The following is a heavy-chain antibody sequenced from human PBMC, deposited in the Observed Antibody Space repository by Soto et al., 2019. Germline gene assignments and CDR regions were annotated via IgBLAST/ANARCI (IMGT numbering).Heavy chain of an antibody. CDR1: GGSISSGGYY. V-gene: IGHV4-31*03. CDR2: IYHSGTT. D-gene: IGHD2-2*01. Sequence: QVQLQESGPGLVKPSQTLSLTCTVSGGSISSGGYYWSWIRQHPGKGLEWIGYIYHSGTTYYNPSLESRVTISVDTSKNQFSLKLTSVTAADPAVYYRARLRANPLLGWFDPWGQGPLVTVSS. J-gene: IGHJ5*02. CDR3: ARLRANPLLGWFDP.